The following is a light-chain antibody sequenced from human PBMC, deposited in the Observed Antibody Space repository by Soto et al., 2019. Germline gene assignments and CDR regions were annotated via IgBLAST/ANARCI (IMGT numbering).Light chain of an antibody. V-gene: IGKV2-30*01. CDR1: HRPEYSDGNTS. CDR2: KVS. J-gene: IGKJ2*01. Sequence: DVVMTQSPLSMPVTLGQPASISCRSSHRPEYSDGNTSLNWFQQRPGQAPRRLIYKVSNRDSGVPDRFSGSGSGTEFTLRISSVEAEDVGVYYCKQCTHWPYTFGQGTKLEIK. CDR3: KQCTHWPYT.